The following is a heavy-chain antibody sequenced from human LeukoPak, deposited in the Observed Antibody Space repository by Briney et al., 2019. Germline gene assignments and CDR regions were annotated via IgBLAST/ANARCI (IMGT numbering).Heavy chain of an antibody. CDR3: ARGPRAAADDY. D-gene: IGHD6-13*01. J-gene: IGHJ4*02. Sequence: ASVKVSCKASGYIFTNYGITWGRQAPGQRPEWMGWINAGNGNTKYSQKFQGRVTITRDTSASTAYMELSSLTSEDTAVYYCARGPRAAADDYWGQGTLVTVSS. V-gene: IGHV1-3*01. CDR1: GYIFTNYG. CDR2: INAGNGNT.